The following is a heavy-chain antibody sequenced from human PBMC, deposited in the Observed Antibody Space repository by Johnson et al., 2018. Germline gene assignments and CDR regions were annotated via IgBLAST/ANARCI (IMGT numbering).Heavy chain of an antibody. CDR2: IRSEASFGTP. D-gene: IGHD3-3*01. V-gene: IGHV3-49*03. CDR3: PRLPRIFEVARRTYYYYMYV. J-gene: IGHJ6*03. CDR1: GFIFGDYA. Sequence: EVQLVESGGGLVQPGRSLRLSCIGSGFIFGDYAMSWFRQAPGKGLEWVSFIRSEASFGTPEYAASVKGRFTISRDDSKSIAYLQMNILNTEDTAVYYCPRLPRIFEVARRTYYYYMYVGGKGTTVTVSS.